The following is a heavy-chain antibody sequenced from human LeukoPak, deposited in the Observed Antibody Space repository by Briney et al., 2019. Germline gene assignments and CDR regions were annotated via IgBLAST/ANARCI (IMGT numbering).Heavy chain of an antibody. Sequence: GASVKVSCKASGYTFTGYGISWVRQAPGQGLEWMGWISAYNGNTNYAQKLQGRVTMTTDTSTSTAYMELWSLRSDDTAVYYCARAHYYDSSGLIDYWGQGTLVTVSS. V-gene: IGHV1-18*01. J-gene: IGHJ4*02. CDR2: ISAYNGNT. CDR3: ARAHYYDSSGLIDY. D-gene: IGHD3-22*01. CDR1: GYTFTGYG.